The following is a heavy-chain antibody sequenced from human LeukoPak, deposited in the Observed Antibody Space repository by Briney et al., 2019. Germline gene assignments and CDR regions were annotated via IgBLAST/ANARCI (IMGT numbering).Heavy chain of an antibody. Sequence: PSETLSLTCTVSGGSISSYYWSWIRQPAGKGLEWIGRIYTSGSTNYNPSLKSRVTMSVDTSKNQFSLKLSSVTAADTAVYYCAREDGYYDILTGYQNYYYYYMDVWGKGTTVTISS. CDR2: IYTSGST. CDR3: AREDGYYDILTGYQNYYYYYMDV. CDR1: GGSISSYY. V-gene: IGHV4-4*07. J-gene: IGHJ6*03. D-gene: IGHD3-9*01.